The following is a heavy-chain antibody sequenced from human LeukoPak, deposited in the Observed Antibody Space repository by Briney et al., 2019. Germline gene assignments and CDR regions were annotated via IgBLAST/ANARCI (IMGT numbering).Heavy chain of an antibody. V-gene: IGHV3-48*04. CDR3: ARRKYGGWYTAPFDY. CDR1: GFTFSSYS. CDR2: ISSSSSTI. D-gene: IGHD6-19*01. J-gene: IGHJ4*02. Sequence: GGSLRLSCAASGFTFSSYSMNWVRQAPGKGLEWVSYISSSSSTIYYADSVKGRFTISRDNAKNSLYLQMNSLRAEDTAVYYCARRKYGGWYTAPFDYWGQGTLVTVSS.